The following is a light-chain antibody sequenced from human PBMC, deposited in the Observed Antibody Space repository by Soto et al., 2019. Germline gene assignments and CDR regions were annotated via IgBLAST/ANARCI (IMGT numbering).Light chain of an antibody. CDR2: GAS. V-gene: IGKV3-20*01. CDR3: QQYGSSPVT. Sequence: EIVLTQSPGTLSLSPGERATLSCRASQSVTSGYLAWYQQKPGQAPRLLIYGASSRATGIRDRFSGSGSRTDFTLTISRLEPEDFAVYYCQQYGSSPVTFGQGTKVEIK. CDR1: QSVTSGY. J-gene: IGKJ1*01.